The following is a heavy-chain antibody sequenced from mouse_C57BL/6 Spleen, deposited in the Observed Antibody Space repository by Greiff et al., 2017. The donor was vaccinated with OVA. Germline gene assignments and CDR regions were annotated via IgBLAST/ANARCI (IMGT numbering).Heavy chain of an antibody. Sequence: LHPPGAALLPPVSSVQLSCQASFSTFPISWLPCLPQSPCRFLSWIGRIAPNSGGTKYNEKFKSKATLTVDKPSSTAYMQLSSLTSEDSAVYYCARSGLLRRNYFDYWGQGTTLTVSA. V-gene: IGHV1-72*01. CDR3: ARSGLLRRNYFDY. J-gene: IGHJ2*01. CDR1: FSTFPISW. D-gene: IGHD1-1*01. CDR2: IAPNSGGT.